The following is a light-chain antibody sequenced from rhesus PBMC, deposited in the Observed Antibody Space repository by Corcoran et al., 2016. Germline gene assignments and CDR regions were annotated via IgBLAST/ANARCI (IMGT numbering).Light chain of an antibody. CDR2: KES. V-gene: IGKV1-74*01. J-gene: IGKJ3*01. CDR1: ENVNNY. Sequence: DIQVTQSPSSLSASVGDRVTITCRASENVNNYLNWYQQTPGNAPKLLNSKESTLQSGVPSRFSGSGTGTDYTFTISSLQPEEVATYYCQQGYGIPFTFGPGTKLDIK. CDR3: QQGYGIPFT.